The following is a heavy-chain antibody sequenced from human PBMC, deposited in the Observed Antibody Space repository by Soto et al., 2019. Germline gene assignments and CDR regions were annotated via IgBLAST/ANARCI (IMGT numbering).Heavy chain of an antibody. D-gene: IGHD6-19*01. V-gene: IGHV4-59*01. CDR3: ARGIAVSGHYFDY. CDR1: GGSISSYY. Sequence: SETLSLTCTVSGGSISSYYWSWIRQPPGKGLEWIGYINYSGSTNYNPSLKSRVTISVDTSKNQFSLKLISVTAADTAVYSCARGIAVSGHYFDYWGQGTLVTVSS. CDR2: INYSGST. J-gene: IGHJ4*02.